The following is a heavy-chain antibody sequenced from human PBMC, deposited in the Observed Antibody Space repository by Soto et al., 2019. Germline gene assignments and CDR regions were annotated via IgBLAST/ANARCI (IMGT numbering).Heavy chain of an antibody. J-gene: IGHJ4*02. CDR3: ARSSYSSSSGVDY. D-gene: IGHD6-6*01. Sequence: ASETLSLTCTVSGGSISSYYWSWIRQPPGKGLEWIGYIYYSGSTNYNPSLKSRVTISVDASKNQFSLKLSSVTAADTAVYYCARSSYSSSSGVDYWGQGTLVTVSS. V-gene: IGHV4-59*01. CDR2: IYYSGST. CDR1: GGSISSYY.